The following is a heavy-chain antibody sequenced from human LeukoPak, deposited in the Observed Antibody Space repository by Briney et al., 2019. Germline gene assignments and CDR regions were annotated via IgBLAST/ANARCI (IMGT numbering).Heavy chain of an antibody. CDR3: AKDAPPLGLQSVEPIDY. CDR2: IRYDGSNK. D-gene: IGHD4-11*01. J-gene: IGHJ4*02. CDR1: GFTFSSYG. Sequence: GGSLRLSCAASGFTFSSYGMHWVRQAPGKGLEWVAFIRYDGSNKYYADSVKGRFTISRDNSKNTLYLQMSSLRAEDTAVYYCAKDAPPLGLQSVEPIDYWGQGTLVTVSS. V-gene: IGHV3-30*02.